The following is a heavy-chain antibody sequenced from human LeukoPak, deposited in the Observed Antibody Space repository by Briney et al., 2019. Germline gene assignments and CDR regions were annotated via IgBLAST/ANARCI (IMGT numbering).Heavy chain of an antibody. V-gene: IGHV3-33*01. CDR1: GFPFSSYG. Sequence: GGSLRLSCKASGFPFSSYGMHWVRQAPGKGLVWLTVIWSEGTTKYYADSVKGRFTVSRDNSKNTLYLQMNSLRVEDSAVYWDSWGQGTLVTVSS. CDR3: S. J-gene: IGHJ4*02. CDR2: IWSEGTTK.